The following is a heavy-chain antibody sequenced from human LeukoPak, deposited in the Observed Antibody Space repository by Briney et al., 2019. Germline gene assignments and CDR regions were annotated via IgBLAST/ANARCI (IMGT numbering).Heavy chain of an antibody. CDR2: INADNGDT. CDR1: GFTFTSHA. D-gene: IGHD1-26*01. Sequence: ASVKVSCKASGFTFTSHAVHWVRQAPGQRLEWMGWINADNGDTKYSQNFQGRVTITRDTSASTAHMELSSLRSEDTAVSYCASESVGNTYFDYWGQGTLVTVSS. V-gene: IGHV1-3*01. CDR3: ASESVGNTYFDY. J-gene: IGHJ4*02.